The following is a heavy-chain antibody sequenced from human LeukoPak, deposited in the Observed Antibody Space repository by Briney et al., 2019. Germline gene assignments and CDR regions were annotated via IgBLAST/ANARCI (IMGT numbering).Heavy chain of an antibody. Sequence: GASVKVSCKASGGTFSRYAISWVRQAPGQGLEWMGWISAYNGNTNYAQKLQGRVTMTTDTSTSTAYMELRSLRSDDTAVCYCARDSPVSGSSWYRSTFDYWGQGTLVTVSS. CDR3: ARDSPVSGSSWYRSTFDY. V-gene: IGHV1-18*01. CDR1: GGTFSRYA. J-gene: IGHJ4*02. D-gene: IGHD6-13*01. CDR2: ISAYNGNT.